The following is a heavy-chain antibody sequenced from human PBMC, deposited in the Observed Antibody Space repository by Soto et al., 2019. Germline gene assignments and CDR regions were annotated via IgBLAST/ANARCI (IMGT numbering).Heavy chain of an antibody. Sequence: SETLSLTCAVYGGSFSGYYWSWIRQPPGKGLEWIGEINHSGSTNYNPSLKSRVTISVDTSKNQFSLKLSSVTAADTAVYYCARRDFWSGYFNWFDPWGQGTLVTVSS. CDR2: INHSGST. CDR3: ARRDFWSGYFNWFDP. J-gene: IGHJ5*02. CDR1: GGSFSGYY. V-gene: IGHV4-34*01. D-gene: IGHD3-3*01.